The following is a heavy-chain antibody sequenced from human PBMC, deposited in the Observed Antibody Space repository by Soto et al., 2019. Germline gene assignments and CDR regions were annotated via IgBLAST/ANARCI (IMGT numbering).Heavy chain of an antibody. D-gene: IGHD6-13*01. CDR3: SRGDEQQLLQGYYGMDV. Sequence: QVQLVQSGAEVKKPGASVKVSCKASGYTFTSYDINWVRQATGQGLEWMGCMNPNSVNTGYAQKYQVRVNITSDTSISTAYTELSSLRSEDRAVYYCSRGDEQQLLQGYYGMDVWGQGTTFTVS. CDR2: MNPNSVNT. J-gene: IGHJ6*02. V-gene: IGHV1-8*01. CDR1: GYTFTSYD.